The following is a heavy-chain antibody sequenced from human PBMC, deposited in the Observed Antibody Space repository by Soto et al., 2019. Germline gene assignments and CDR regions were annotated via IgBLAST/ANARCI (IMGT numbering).Heavy chain of an antibody. V-gene: IGHV4-61*01. CDR3: ARTMVGARAGYFDY. CDR1: GGSASSGSYY. Sequence: SETLSLTCTVSGGSASSGSYYWSWIRQPPGKGLEWIGYIYYSGSTNYNPSLKSRVTISVDTSKSQFSLKLSSVTAADTAVYYCARTMVGARAGYFDYWGRGTLVTVSS. D-gene: IGHD1-26*01. J-gene: IGHJ4*02. CDR2: IYYSGST.